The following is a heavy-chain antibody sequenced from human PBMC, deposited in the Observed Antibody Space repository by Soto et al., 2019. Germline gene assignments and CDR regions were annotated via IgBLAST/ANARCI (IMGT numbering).Heavy chain of an antibody. CDR2: IWYDGTQK. Sequence: VQLLESGGGLVQPGGSLRLSCAASGFTFGNYGMHWVRQPPGKGLEWLAAIWYDGTQKYYADSVKGRFIISRDNSKKTRYLEMNSLRAEDTAVYYCARAGGTTVTGLWHFDSWGQGTLVTVSS. J-gene: IGHJ4*02. CDR3: ARAGGTTVTGLWHFDS. D-gene: IGHD4-17*01. CDR1: GFTFGNYG. V-gene: IGHV3-33*08.